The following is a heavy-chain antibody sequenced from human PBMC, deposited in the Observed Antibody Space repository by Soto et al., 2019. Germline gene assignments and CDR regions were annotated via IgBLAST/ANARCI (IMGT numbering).Heavy chain of an antibody. CDR3: GRNAIFVRGVPDEY. D-gene: IGHD3-10*02. J-gene: IGHJ4*02. CDR1: GFTLSLYT. V-gene: IGHV3-21*01. Sequence: EGQLLESGGGLVKAGGSLRLSCAASGFTLSLYTINWVRQAPGKGLEWVSSLGVSDDRFYADSVKGRFTISRDNAKNTVYLQMDSLRVEDTAVYYCGRNAIFVRGVPDEYWGQGTPVTVSS. CDR2: LGVSDDR.